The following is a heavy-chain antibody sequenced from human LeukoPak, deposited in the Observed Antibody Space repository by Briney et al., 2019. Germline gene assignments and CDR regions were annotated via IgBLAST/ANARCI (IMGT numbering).Heavy chain of an antibody. CDR1: GVTFSSNW. V-gene: IGHV3-74*01. CDR3: ATYYDTSACTFDC. J-gene: IGHJ4*02. Sequence: GGSLRLSCAASGVTFSSNWMHWVRQAPGKGLVWVSRINTDGSRTSYADSVKGRFTVSRDNAKNTLYLQMNSLTAEDTAVYYCATYYDTSACTFDCRGQGTLVTVSS. D-gene: IGHD3-22*01. CDR2: INTDGSRT.